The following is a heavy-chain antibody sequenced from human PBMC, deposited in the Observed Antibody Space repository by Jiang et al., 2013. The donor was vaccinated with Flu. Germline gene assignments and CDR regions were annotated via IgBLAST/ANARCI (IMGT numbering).Heavy chain of an antibody. V-gene: IGHV3-30*18. CDR2: ISYDGNKK. CDR1: GFTFSSYG. J-gene: IGHJ4*02. D-gene: IGHD3-22*01. Sequence: VQLVESGGGVVQPGRSLRLSCAASGFTFSSYGIHWVRQAPGKGPEWVALISYDGNKKYYADSVKGRFTISRDNSKNTLYLQLNSLRPEDTALYYCAKDPHLHLTYYIDSSGYDYWGQGTLVTVSS. CDR3: AKDPHLHLTYYIDSSGYDY.